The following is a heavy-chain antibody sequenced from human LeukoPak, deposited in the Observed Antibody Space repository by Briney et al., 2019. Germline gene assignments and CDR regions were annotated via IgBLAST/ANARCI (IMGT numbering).Heavy chain of an antibody. CDR1: GGSISSSSYY. J-gene: IGHJ4*02. CDR2: IYYSGST. V-gene: IGHV4-39*01. D-gene: IGHD6-6*01. Sequence: PSETLSLTCTVSGGSISSSSYYWGWIRQPPGKGLEWIGSIYYSGSTHYNPSLKSRVTISVDTSKNQFSLKLSSVTAADTAVYYCARGGEYSSSIGYWGQGTLVTVSS. CDR3: ARGGEYSSSIGY.